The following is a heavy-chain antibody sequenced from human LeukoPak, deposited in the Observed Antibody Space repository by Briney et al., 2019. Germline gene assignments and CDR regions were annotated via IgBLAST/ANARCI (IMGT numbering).Heavy chain of an antibody. CDR2: ISYDGSNE. V-gene: IGHV3-30*04. J-gene: IGHJ6*03. CDR3: AREGLRSIAARRGTRDYMDV. Sequence: PGRSLRLSCAAAGFTFSRYVMHWVRQAPGKGREWVAIISYDGSNEYYADSVKGRFTISRDNSKNTLYLQMNSLRAADTAVYYCAREGLRSIAARRGTRDYMDVWGKGTRVIVSS. D-gene: IGHD6-6*01. CDR1: GFTFSRYV.